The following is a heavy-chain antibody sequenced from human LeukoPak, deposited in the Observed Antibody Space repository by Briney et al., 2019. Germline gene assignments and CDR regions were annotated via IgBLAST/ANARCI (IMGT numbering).Heavy chain of an antibody. CDR1: GFTFSNCA. CDR2: ISGSGSNT. V-gene: IGHV3-23*01. D-gene: IGHD6-19*01. CDR3: AKAPSSGWYRPLDY. Sequence: PGGSLRLSCAASGFTFSNCAMTWVRQAPGKGLEWVSAISGSGSNTYYADSVKGRFTISRDNSKDTLYLHLSSLRADDTAIYYCAKAPSSGWYRPLDYWGQGTLVTVSS. J-gene: IGHJ4*02.